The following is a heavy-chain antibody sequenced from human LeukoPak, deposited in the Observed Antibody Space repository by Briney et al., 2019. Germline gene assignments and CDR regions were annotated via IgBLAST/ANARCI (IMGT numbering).Heavy chain of an antibody. CDR2: ISSSGSTI. V-gene: IGHV3-11*01. CDR1: GFTFSDYY. D-gene: IGHD3-22*01. J-gene: IGHJ4*02. Sequence: GGSLRLSCAASGFTFSDYYMSWIRQAPGKGLEWVSYISSSGSTICYADSVKGRFTVSRDNAKNSLYLQMNSLRAEDTAVYYCAFEYTYDDGPFDYWGQGTLVTVSS. CDR3: AFEYTYDDGPFDY.